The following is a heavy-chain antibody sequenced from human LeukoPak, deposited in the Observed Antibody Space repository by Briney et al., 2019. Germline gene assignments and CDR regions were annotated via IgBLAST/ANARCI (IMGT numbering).Heavy chain of an antibody. J-gene: IGHJ6*03. CDR3: ARGVTSGGSWHPLFHMDV. Sequence: ASVKVSCKASGYTFTNYAITWVRQAPGQGLEWMGWISTYNSNTKYAQKFQGRVTMTTDTSTSTAYMELRSLRSDDTAVYYCARGVTSGGSWHPLFHMDVWGKGTTVTVSS. CDR2: ISTYNSNT. D-gene: IGHD2-15*01. V-gene: IGHV1-18*01. CDR1: GYTFTNYA.